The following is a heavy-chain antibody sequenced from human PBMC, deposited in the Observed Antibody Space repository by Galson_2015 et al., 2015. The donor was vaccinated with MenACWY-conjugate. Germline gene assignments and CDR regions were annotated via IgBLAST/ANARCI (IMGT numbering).Heavy chain of an antibody. CDR2: IWYDGSNK. D-gene: IGHD1-14*01. Sequence: SLRLSCAASGFTFSSYGMHWVRQAPGKGLEWVAFIWYDGSNKYYADSVKGRYTISRDNSKNTLYLQMNSLRVEDTAVYYCAIEPQTGSSHFDYWGQGTLVTVSS. CDR1: GFTFSSYG. J-gene: IGHJ4*02. CDR3: AIEPQTGSSHFDY. V-gene: IGHV3-33*01.